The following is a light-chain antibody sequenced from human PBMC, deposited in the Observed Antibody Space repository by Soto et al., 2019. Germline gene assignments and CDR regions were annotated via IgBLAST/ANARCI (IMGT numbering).Light chain of an antibody. Sequence: QSALTQPASVSGSPGQSITISCTGTSSDVGSYNLVSWYQQHPGKAPKLMIYEGSKRPSGGSNRFSGSKSGNTASLTISGFQAEDEADYYCCSYAGSSTFVFGGGTKLTVL. CDR2: EGS. CDR3: CSYAGSSTFV. V-gene: IGLV2-23*03. CDR1: SSDVGSYNL. J-gene: IGLJ2*01.